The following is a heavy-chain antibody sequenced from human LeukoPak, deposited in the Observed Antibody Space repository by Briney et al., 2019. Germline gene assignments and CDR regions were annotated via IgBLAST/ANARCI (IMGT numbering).Heavy chain of an antibody. CDR1: GLSVSSNY. CDR3: AKFRLSNYDILTGYYYYFDY. D-gene: IGHD3-9*01. V-gene: IGHV3-66*01. CDR2: IYRDGSS. Sequence: PGGSLRLSCVASGLSVSSNYMSWVRQAPGKGLEWVSVIYRDGSSYYAESVKGRFTISRDNSKNTLYIQMNSLRAEDTAVYYCAKFRLSNYDILTGYYYYFDYWGQGTLVTVSS. J-gene: IGHJ4*02.